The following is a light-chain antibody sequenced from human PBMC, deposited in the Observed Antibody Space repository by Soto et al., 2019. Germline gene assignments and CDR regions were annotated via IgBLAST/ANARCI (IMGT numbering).Light chain of an antibody. CDR3: ASWDDCMNGYV. CDR2: SNN. Sequence: QSVLTQPPSASGTPGQRVTISCSGSSSNIGSNTVNWYQQLPGTAPKLLIYSNNQRPSGVPDRFSGSKSVTAAYLAISGLQSEDEADYYCASWDDCMNGYVFGRGTKVTVL. J-gene: IGLJ1*01. CDR1: SSNIGSNT. V-gene: IGLV1-44*01.